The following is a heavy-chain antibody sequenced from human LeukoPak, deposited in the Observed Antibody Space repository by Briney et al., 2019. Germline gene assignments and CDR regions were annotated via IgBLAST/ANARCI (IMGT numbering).Heavy chain of an antibody. CDR1: DNSMNKYQ. CDR2: IYTSGIT. V-gene: IGHV4-4*09. J-gene: IGHJ6*03. CDR3: ARRVHMDV. Sequence: SETLSLTCNVSDNSMNKYQWSWIRQPPGKGLEWIGNIYTSGITNYNPSLKSRVTISVDTSKSQLSLKLRSVTAADTAVYYCARRVHMDVWGKGTTVTVSS.